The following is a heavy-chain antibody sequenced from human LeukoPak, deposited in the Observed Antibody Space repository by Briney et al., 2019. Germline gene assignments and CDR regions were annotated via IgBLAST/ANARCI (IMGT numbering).Heavy chain of an antibody. CDR2: LNPNTGGT. CDR1: GYTFTGYY. CDR3: ARGDGSGNSYGLIHDH. Sequence: GASVKVSCKASGYTFTGYYIHWVRQAPGQGLEWMGWLNPNTGGTNYAQKFQGRVTMTRDTSISTAYMELGRLSSDDTAVYSCARGDGSGNSYGLIHDHWGQGTLVIVSS. D-gene: IGHD3-10*01. V-gene: IGHV1-2*02. J-gene: IGHJ4*02.